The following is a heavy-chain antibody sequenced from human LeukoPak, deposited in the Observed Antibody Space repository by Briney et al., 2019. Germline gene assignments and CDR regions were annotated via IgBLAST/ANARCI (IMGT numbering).Heavy chain of an antibody. J-gene: IGHJ4*02. CDR3: AKDWGNWGYGYYFDH. CDR1: GFTFSTYG. CDR2: VSYDGSNK. V-gene: IGHV3-30*18. D-gene: IGHD7-27*01. Sequence: GMSLRLSCAASGFTFSTYGMHWVRQAPGKGLEWVAVVSYDGSNKYYADSVKGRFTISRDNSKNTLYLQMNSLRAEDTAVYYCAKDWGNWGYGYYFDHWGQGTLVTVSS.